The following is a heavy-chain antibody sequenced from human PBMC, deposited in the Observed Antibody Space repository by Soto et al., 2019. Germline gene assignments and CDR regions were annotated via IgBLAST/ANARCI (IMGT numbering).Heavy chain of an antibody. Sequence: GGSLRLSCAASGFTFSSYEMNWVRQAPGKGLEWVSYISSSGSTIYYADSVKGRFTISRDNAKNSLYLQMNSLRAEDTAVYYCARGRTSGSYLWNASDIWGQGTMVTVSS. J-gene: IGHJ3*02. CDR2: ISSSGSTI. CDR3: ARGRTSGSYLWNASDI. CDR1: GFTFSSYE. V-gene: IGHV3-48*03. D-gene: IGHD1-26*01.